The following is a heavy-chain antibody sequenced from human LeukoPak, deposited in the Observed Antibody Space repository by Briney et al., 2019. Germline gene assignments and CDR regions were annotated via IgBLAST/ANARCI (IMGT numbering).Heavy chain of an antibody. J-gene: IGHJ4*02. V-gene: IGHV4-59*11. D-gene: IGHD6-6*01. Sequence: SETLSLTCTVSGDSITSHYWSWIRQPPGKGLEWIGYIHYSGITNYNPSLKSRVTLSVDTSNNQFSLKLNSVTAADTAVYYCARDGYSGSSGPIFDYWGQGTLVAVSS. CDR3: ARDGYSGSSGPIFDY. CDR1: GDSITSHY. CDR2: IHYSGIT.